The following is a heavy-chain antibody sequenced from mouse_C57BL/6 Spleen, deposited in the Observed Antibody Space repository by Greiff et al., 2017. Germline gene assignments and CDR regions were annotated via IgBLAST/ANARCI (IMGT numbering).Heavy chain of an antibody. D-gene: IGHD2-3*01. V-gene: IGHV3-6*01. CDR3: ARDPFYDGYSGFAY. CDR1: GYSITSGYY. CDR2: ISYDGSN. J-gene: IGHJ3*01. Sequence: VQLQQSGPGLVKPSQSLSLTCSVTGYSITSGYYWNWIRQFPGNKLEWMGYISYDGSNNYNPSLKNRISITRDTSKNQFFLKLNSVTTEDTATYYCARDPFYDGYSGFAYWGQGTLVTVSA.